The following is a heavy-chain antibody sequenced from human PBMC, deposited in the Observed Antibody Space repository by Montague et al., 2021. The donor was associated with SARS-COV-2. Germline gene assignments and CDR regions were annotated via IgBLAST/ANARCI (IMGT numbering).Heavy chain of an antibody. D-gene: IGHD3-3*01. J-gene: IGHJ3*02. CDR1: GSTISSHSYY. CDR3: ARHSGGDTFIGEVFIHDAFDI. V-gene: IGHV4-39*01. CDR2: INNSGST. Sequence: SETLSLTCTVSGSTISSHSYYWSWIRQPPGKGLEWIGSINNSGSTSYNTSLKSRVTISLDTSKNQFSLQMTSVTAADTAVYYCARHSGGDTFIGEVFIHDAFDIWGQGTMVTVSS.